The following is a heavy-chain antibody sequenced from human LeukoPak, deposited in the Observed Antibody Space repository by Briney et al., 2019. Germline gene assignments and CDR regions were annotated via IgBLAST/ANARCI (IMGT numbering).Heavy chain of an antibody. D-gene: IGHD3-10*01. Sequence: SETLSLTCAVYGGSFSGYYWSWIRQPPGKGLEWIGEMNHSGSTNYNPSLKSRVTISVDTSKNQFSLKLSSVTAADTAVYYCATRHSLLWFGELLAPFSYWGQGTLVTVSS. V-gene: IGHV4-34*01. CDR1: GGSFSGYY. CDR3: ATRHSLLWFGELLAPFSY. J-gene: IGHJ4*02. CDR2: MNHSGST.